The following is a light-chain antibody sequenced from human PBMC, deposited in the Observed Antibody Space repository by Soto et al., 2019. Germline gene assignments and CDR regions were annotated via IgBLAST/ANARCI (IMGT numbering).Light chain of an antibody. Sequence: DIQMAQSPSTLSASIGDRVTITCRTSQSISSLLAWYQQKPGKAPKLLIYKASSLESGVPSRFSGSGSGTEFTLTISSLQPDDVATYYCQQYNSYSPLTFGGGTKVDI. CDR2: KAS. V-gene: IGKV1-5*03. CDR1: QSISSL. CDR3: QQYNSYSPLT. J-gene: IGKJ4*01.